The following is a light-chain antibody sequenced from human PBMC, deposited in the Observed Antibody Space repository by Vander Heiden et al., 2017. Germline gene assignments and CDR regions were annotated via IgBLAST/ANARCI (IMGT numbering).Light chain of an antibody. CDR1: SSNIGAGYD. V-gene: IGLV1-40*01. J-gene: IGLJ3*02. Sequence: QSVLTQPPSVSGAPGRRVTISCTGSSSNIGAGYDVHWYQQLPGTAPKLLIYGNSNRPSGVPDRFSGSKSGTSASLAITGLQAEDEADYYCQSYDSSLSGSRVFGGGTKLT. CDR2: GNS. CDR3: QSYDSSLSGSRV.